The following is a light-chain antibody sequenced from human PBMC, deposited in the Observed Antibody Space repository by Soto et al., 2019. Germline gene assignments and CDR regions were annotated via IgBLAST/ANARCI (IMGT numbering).Light chain of an antibody. CDR2: DES. CDR1: QSVSSY. V-gene: IGKV3-11*01. CDR3: KQYHNWPIT. J-gene: IGKJ5*01. Sequence: EIVLTQSPSTGSLSPGERGTVSGMASQSVSSYLAWYEQKPGQAPRLLIYDESNRATGIKDRFSGSGSGKDFTITISSIENEDFEVYYCKQYHNWPITCGHGTQREIK.